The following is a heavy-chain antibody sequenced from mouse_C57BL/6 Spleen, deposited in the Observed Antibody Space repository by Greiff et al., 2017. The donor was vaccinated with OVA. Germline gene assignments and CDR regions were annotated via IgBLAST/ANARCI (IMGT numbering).Heavy chain of an antibody. CDR3: ARSPNYDSYYYAMDY. V-gene: IGHV1-59*01. J-gene: IGHJ4*01. Sequence: QVQLQQPGAELVRPGTSVKLSCKASGYTFTSYWMHWVKQRPGQGLEWIGVIDPSDSYTNYNQKFKGKATLTVDTSSSTAYMQLSSLTSEDSAVYYCARSPNYDSYYYAMDYWGQGTSVTVSS. CDR1: GYTFTSYW. CDR2: IDPSDSYT. D-gene: IGHD2-4*01.